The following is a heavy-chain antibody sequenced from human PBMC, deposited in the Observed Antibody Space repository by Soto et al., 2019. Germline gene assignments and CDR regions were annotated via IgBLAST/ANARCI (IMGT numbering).Heavy chain of an antibody. V-gene: IGHV3-48*01. CDR2: ISSSSSTI. Sequence: EVQLVESGGGLVQPGGSLRLSCAASGFTFSSYSMNWVRQAPGKGLEWVSYISSSSSTIYYEDSVKGRFTISRANAKNSLYLQRNSLRAEDTAVYYCARHPERIAQIGWFDPWGQGTLVTVSS. CDR3: ARHPERIAQIGWFDP. J-gene: IGHJ5*02. CDR1: GFTFSSYS. D-gene: IGHD6-13*01.